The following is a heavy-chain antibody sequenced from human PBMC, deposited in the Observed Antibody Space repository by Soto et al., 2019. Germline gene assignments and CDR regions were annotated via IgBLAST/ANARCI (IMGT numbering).Heavy chain of an antibody. D-gene: IGHD4-17*01. V-gene: IGHV1-69*13. CDR1: GGTFSSYA. Sequence: SVKVSCKASGGTFSSYAISWVRQAPGQGLEWMGGIIPIFGTANYAQKFQGRVTITADESTSTAYMELSSLRSEDTAVYYCARVHGDYVVRCDPWGQGTLVTVSS. CDR2: IIPIFGTA. CDR3: ARVHGDYVVRCDP. J-gene: IGHJ5*02.